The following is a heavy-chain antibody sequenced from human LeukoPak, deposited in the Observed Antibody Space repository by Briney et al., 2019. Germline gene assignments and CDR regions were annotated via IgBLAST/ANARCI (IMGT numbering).Heavy chain of an antibody. Sequence: SETLSLTCAVYGGSFSGYYWSWIRQPAGKGLEWIGRIYTSGSTNYNPSLKSRVTMSVDTSKNQFSLKLSSVTAADTAVYYCARLGYGERLPNDYWGQGTLVTVSS. V-gene: IGHV4-59*10. D-gene: IGHD5-12*01. J-gene: IGHJ4*02. CDR2: IYTSGST. CDR1: GGSFSGYY. CDR3: ARLGYGERLPNDY.